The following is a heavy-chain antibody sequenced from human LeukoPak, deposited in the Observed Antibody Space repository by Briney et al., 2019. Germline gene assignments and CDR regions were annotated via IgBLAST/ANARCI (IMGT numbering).Heavy chain of an antibody. CDR2: IWYDGSNK. CDR1: ESTFSSYS. V-gene: IGHV3-33*08. CDR3: ARGGPEWPLDY. D-gene: IGHD3-3*01. J-gene: IGHJ4*02. Sequence: GGSLRLSCAASESTFSSYSMNWVRQAPGKGLEWVAVIWYDGSNKYYADSVKGRFTISRDNSKNTLYLQMNSLRVEDTAVYYCARGGPEWPLDYWGQGTLVTVST.